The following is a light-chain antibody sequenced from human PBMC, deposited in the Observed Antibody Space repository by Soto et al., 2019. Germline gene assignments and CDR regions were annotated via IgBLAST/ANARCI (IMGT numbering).Light chain of an antibody. Sequence: LVLTQSPGTLSLSPGERATLSCRASQSVSSSYLAWYQQKHGQAPRLLIYGASSRATGIPDRFSGSGSGTDFTLTISRLEPEDFAVYYCQQYGSSPRTFGQGTKVDIK. CDR2: GAS. CDR3: QQYGSSPRT. V-gene: IGKV3-20*01. J-gene: IGKJ1*01. CDR1: QSVSSSY.